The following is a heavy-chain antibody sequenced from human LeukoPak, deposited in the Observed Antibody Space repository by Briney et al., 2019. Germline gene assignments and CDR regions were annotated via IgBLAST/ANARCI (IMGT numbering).Heavy chain of an antibody. J-gene: IGHJ4*02. CDR3: AKDSSTGSRSFDY. D-gene: IGHD2-2*01. V-gene: IGHV3-9*01. Sequence: GGSLRLSCAASGFTFDDYAMHWVRQAPGKGLEWVSGISWNSGSIGYADSVKGRFTISRDNAKNSLYLQMNSLRAADTALYYCAKDSSTGSRSFDYWGQGTLVTVSS. CDR1: GFTFDDYA. CDR2: ISWNSGSI.